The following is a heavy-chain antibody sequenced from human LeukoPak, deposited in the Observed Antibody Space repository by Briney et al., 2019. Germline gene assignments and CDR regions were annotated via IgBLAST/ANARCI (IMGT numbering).Heavy chain of an antibody. D-gene: IGHD4-17*01. V-gene: IGHV3-74*03. J-gene: IGHJ6*04. CDR1: GFIFSDYW. CDR2: INNDGKIL. CDR3: VRRLRDV. Sequence: PGGSLSPACSASGFIFSDYWMHWVRQAPGKGPVWVSRINNDGKILTYADSVKGRFTISRDSAKDTVYLQMNSLRVEDTAVYYCVRRLRDVWRKGSAVTVSS.